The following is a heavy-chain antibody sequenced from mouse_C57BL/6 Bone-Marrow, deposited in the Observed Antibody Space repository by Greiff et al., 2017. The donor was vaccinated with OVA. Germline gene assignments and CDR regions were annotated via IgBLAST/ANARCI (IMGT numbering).Heavy chain of an antibody. CDR1: GFTITDYY. V-gene: IGHV14-1*01. CDR2: IDPEDGDT. Sequence: VQLQQSGAELVRPGASVKLSCTASGFTITDYYMHWVKQRPEQGLEWIGRIDPEDGDTAYAPMFPGKATMTADTYSHTAYLQLSSRKSEDTAVYYCTGSWRFAYGGQGTLVTVSA. J-gene: IGHJ3*01. CDR3: TGSWRFAY.